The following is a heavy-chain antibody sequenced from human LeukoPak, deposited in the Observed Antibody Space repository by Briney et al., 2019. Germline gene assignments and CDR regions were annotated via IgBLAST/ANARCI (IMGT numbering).Heavy chain of an antibody. D-gene: IGHD2-15*01. Sequence: PGGSLRLSCAASGFTFSDAWMTWVRQAPGKGLEWVGRIKAKNDGGAIEYATPVKGRFTISGDDAKNTLYLQMNSLKTEDTAVYYCTTDGPPHSGAASFDYWGQGTLVTVSS. CDR2: IKAKNDGGAI. V-gene: IGHV3-15*01. CDR1: GFTFSDAW. CDR3: TTDGPPHSGAASFDY. J-gene: IGHJ4*02.